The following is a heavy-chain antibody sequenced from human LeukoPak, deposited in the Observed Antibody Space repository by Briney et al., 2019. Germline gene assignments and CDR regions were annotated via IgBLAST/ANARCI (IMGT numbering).Heavy chain of an antibody. CDR3: ARDRLRLGYERTNWFDP. V-gene: IGHV1-2*02. CDR2: INPNSGGT. CDR1: GYTFTGYY. Sequence: ASVKVSCKASGYTFTGYYIHWVRQAPGQGLEWMGWINPNSGGTNYAQKFQGRVTMTRDTSTSTVYMELSRLRSDDTAVYYCARDRLRLGYERTNWFDPWGQGTLVTVSS. J-gene: IGHJ5*02. D-gene: IGHD2-15*01.